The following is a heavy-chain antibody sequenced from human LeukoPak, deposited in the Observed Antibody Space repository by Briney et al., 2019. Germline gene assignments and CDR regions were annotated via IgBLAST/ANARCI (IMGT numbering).Heavy chain of an antibody. CDR2: IYPGDSDT. V-gene: IGHV5-51*01. J-gene: IGHJ4*02. CDR3: ARPGARDGYNYSFDY. D-gene: IGHD5-24*01. CDR1: GYSFTSYW. Sequence: GESLKISCKGSGYSFTSYWIGWVRQMPGKGLEWMGIIYPGDSDTRYSPSFQGQVTISADKSISTAYLQWSSLKASDTAMYYCARPGARDGYNYSFDYWGQGTLATVSS.